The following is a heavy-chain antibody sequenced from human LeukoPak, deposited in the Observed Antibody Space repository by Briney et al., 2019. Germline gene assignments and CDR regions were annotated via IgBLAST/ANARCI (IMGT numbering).Heavy chain of an antibody. D-gene: IGHD5-24*01. Sequence: SETLSLTCTVSGASISSGSYYWSWIPPPAGKELVWVVYIYYSGSTNDNPTLKSRVTISVDTSKSQFSLKLSSVTAADTAVYSRAMEHMATTGDYFDYWGQGTLVTVSS. CDR2: IYYSGST. CDR1: GASISSGSYY. V-gene: IGHV4-61*10. CDR3: AMEHMATTGDYFDY. J-gene: IGHJ4*02.